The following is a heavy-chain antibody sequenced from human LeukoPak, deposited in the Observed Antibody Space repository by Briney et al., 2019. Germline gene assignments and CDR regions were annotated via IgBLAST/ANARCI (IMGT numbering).Heavy chain of an antibody. CDR2: VYYSGST. V-gene: IGHV4-39*01. D-gene: IGHD3-22*01. CDR3: ARHASSGLNWFDP. Sequence: SETLSLTCTVSGGFISSSSSSYYWGWIRQPPGKGLEWIGSVYYSGSTYYNPSLKSRVTISVERSKNQFSLELTYVTAADTAVYYCARHASSGLNWFDPWGQGTLVTVSS. J-gene: IGHJ5*02. CDR1: GGFISSSSSSYY.